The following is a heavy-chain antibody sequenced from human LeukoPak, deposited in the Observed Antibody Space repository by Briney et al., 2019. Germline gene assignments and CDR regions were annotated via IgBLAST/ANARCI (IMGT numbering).Heavy chain of an antibody. J-gene: IGHJ4*02. CDR3: ARGPKYYDFWSGYSLRSFDY. D-gene: IGHD3-3*01. Sequence: SETLSLTCAVYGGSFSGYYWSWIRQPPGKGLEWIGEINHSGSTNYNPSLKSRVTISVDTSKNQFSLKLSSVTAAVTAVYYCARGPKYYDFWSGYSLRSFDYWGQGTLVTVSS. CDR2: INHSGST. V-gene: IGHV4-34*01. CDR1: GGSFSGYY.